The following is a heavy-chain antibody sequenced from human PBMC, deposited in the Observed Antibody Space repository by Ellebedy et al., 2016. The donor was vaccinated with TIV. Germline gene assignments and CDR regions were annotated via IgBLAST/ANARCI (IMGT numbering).Heavy chain of an antibody. D-gene: IGHD4-17*01. Sequence: GESLKISXAASGFTFSRYVMYWVRQAPGKGLEWVAVISYDGRNNYYLDSVKGRFTISRDNSKNTLYLQMDSLRAEDTALSYCARQTVTTPFFTGSLDLWGQGTLVTVSS. CDR2: ISYDGRNN. CDR1: GFTFSRYV. CDR3: ARQTVTTPFFTGSLDL. J-gene: IGHJ4*02. V-gene: IGHV3-30-3*01.